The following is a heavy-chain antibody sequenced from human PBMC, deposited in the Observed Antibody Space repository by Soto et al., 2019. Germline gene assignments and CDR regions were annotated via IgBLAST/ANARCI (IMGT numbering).Heavy chain of an antibody. CDR1: GYTFTNYG. Sequence: GASVKVSCKASGYTFTNYGISWVRQAPGQGLEWMGWINVYNGNTKYAQKVQGRVTMTTDTSTSTAYMELRSLRSDDTAVYYCAREKTSYGMDVWGQGTTVTVSS. J-gene: IGHJ6*02. CDR3: AREKTSYGMDV. V-gene: IGHV1-18*01. CDR2: INVYNGNT.